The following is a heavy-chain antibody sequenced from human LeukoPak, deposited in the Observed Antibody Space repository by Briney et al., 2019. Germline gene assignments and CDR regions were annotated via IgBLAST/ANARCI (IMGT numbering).Heavy chain of an antibody. V-gene: IGHV3-7*01. J-gene: IGHJ6*03. CDR1: GFTFISYW. D-gene: IGHD6-19*01. Sequence: GGSLRLSCAGSGFTFISYWMTWVRQVPGKGLEWVAKLSQDGTEKYYVDSVKGRFAISRDNAKNSLYLQMNSLRAEDTAVYYCAREKQWLVRYYYYYMDVWGKGTTVTVSS. CDR2: LSQDGTEK. CDR3: AREKQWLVRYYYYYMDV.